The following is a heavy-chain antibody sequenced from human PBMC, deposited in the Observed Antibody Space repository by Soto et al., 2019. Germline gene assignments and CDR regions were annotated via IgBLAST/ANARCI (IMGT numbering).Heavy chain of an antibody. CDR2: INRNGGDI. Sequence: GGSLRLSCAASGFSFSSYDMSWVRQAPGKGLEWVSAINRNGGDIYYVDSVKGRFTISRDNSKNTLYLQMNSLRAEDTAVYYCAKGISMSDSWGQGTLVTVSS. D-gene: IGHD3-10*02. V-gene: IGHV3-23*01. CDR1: GFSFSSYD. J-gene: IGHJ4*02. CDR3: AKGISMSDS.